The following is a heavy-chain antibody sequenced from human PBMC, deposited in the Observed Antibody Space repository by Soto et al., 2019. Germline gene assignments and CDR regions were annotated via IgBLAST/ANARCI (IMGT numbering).Heavy chain of an antibody. Sequence: QVQLVQSGAEVKKPGASVKVSCKASGYTFTSYDVNWVRQATGQGLEWMGWMSPNNGNTGYAQNFQGRVTMTRDTSIGTGYMQLSSLTSEDTAVYYCARGIEAGMDVWGQGPTVTVSS. CDR1: GYTFTSYD. J-gene: IGHJ6*02. V-gene: IGHV1-8*01. CDR2: MSPNNGNT. D-gene: IGHD6-13*01. CDR3: ARGIEAGMDV.